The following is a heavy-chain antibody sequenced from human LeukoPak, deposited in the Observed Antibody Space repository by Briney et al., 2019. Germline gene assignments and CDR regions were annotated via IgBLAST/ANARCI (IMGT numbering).Heavy chain of an antibody. J-gene: IGHJ4*02. D-gene: IGHD1-26*01. Sequence: PSETLSLTCAVSGYSISSGYYWGWIRQPPGRGLEWIGSLYHSGSTYYNPSLKSRVTISVDTSKNQFSLRLTSVTAADTAVYYCASLYSGSYYALDYWGQGTLVTVSS. CDR1: GYSISSGYY. V-gene: IGHV4-38-2*01. CDR3: ASLYSGSYYALDY. CDR2: LYHSGST.